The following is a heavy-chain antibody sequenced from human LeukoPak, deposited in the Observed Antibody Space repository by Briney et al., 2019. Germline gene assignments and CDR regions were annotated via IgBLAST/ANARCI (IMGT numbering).Heavy chain of an antibody. CDR3: ARDAEYCSGGSCSPFDY. Sequence: ASVKVSCKTSGYSFILYGISWVRQAPGQGLEWMGWINTNTGNPTYAQGFTGRFVFSLDTSVSTAYLQISSLKAEDTAVYYCARDAEYCSGGSCSPFDYWGQGTLVTVSS. CDR2: INTNTGNP. CDR1: GYSFILYG. V-gene: IGHV7-4-1*02. J-gene: IGHJ4*02. D-gene: IGHD2-15*01.